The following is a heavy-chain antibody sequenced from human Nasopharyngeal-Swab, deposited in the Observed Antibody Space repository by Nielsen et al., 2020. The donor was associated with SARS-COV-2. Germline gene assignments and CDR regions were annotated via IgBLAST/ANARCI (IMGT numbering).Heavy chain of an antibody. V-gene: IGHV3-23*01. CDR3: AKDQATSIVGADDAFDI. CDR2: ISGSGGST. Sequence: GSLKISCAASGFTFSSYAMSWVRQAPGKGLEWVSAISGSGGSTYYADSVKGRFTISRDNSKNTLYLQMNSLRAEDTAVYYCAKDQATSIVGADDAFDIWGQGTMVTVSS. D-gene: IGHD1-26*01. CDR1: GFTFSSYA. J-gene: IGHJ3*02.